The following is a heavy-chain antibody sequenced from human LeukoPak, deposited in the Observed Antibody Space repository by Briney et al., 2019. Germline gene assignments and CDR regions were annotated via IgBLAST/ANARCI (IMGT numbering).Heavy chain of an antibody. CDR2: IIPIFGTA. Sequence: ASVKVSCKASGGTFSSYAISWVGQAPGQGLEWMGGIIPIFGTANYAQKFQGRVTITADKSTSTAYMELSSLRSEDTAVYYCARVGYCSGGSCYSGIGYYYYYMDVWGKGTTVTVSS. D-gene: IGHD2-15*01. CDR3: ARVGYCSGGSCYSGIGYYYYYMDV. V-gene: IGHV1-69*06. J-gene: IGHJ6*03. CDR1: GGTFSSYA.